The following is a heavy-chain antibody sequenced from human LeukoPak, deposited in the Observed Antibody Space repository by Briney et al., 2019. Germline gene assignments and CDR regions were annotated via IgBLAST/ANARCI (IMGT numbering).Heavy chain of an antibody. D-gene: IGHD3-16*01. J-gene: IGHJ5*02. CDR2: IYTSGST. V-gene: IGHV4-4*07. Sequence: SETLSLTCTVSGYSISSGYYWSWIRQPAGKGLEWIGRIYTSGSTNYNPSLKSRVTMSVDTSKNQFSLKLSSVTAADTAVYYCARDIPPMLGSYWFDPWGQGTLVTVSS. CDR3: ARDIPPMLGSYWFDP. CDR1: GYSISSGYY.